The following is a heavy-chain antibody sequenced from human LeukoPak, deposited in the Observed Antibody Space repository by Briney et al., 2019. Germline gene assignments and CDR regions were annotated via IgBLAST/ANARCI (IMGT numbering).Heavy chain of an antibody. CDR2: ISSSGSTT. CDR1: GFTFSDYY. CDR3: ARSDSSGYYPPFDY. J-gene: IGHJ4*02. V-gene: IGHV3-11*01. Sequence: GGSLRLSCAASGFTFSDYYMSWIRQAPGKGLEWVSYISSSGSTTYYADSVKGRFTISRDNAKNSLYLQMNSLRAEDTAVYYCARSDSSGYYPPFDYWGQGTLVTVSS. D-gene: IGHD3-22*01.